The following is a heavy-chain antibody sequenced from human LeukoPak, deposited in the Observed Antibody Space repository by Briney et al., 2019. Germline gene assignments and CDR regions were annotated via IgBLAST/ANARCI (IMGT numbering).Heavy chain of an antibody. D-gene: IGHD6-13*01. CDR3: ARDAAAAGTPFDY. Sequence: SETLSLTCAVYGGSFSGYYWSWIRQPPGKGLEWIGYIYYSGSTNYNPSLKSRVTISVDTSKNQFSLKLSSVTAADTAVYYCARDAAAAGTPFDYWGQGTLVTVSS. V-gene: IGHV4-59*01. J-gene: IGHJ4*02. CDR1: GGSFSGYY. CDR2: IYYSGST.